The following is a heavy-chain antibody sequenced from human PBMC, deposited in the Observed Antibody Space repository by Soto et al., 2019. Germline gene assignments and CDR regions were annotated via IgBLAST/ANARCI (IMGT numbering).Heavy chain of an antibody. Sequence: GASVKVSCKASGYTFTSYDINWVRQATGQGLEWMGWMNPNSGNTGYAQKFQGRVTMTRNTSISTAYMELSSLRSEDTAVYYCARGRRRLNFAWGSYRPKVDPWGQGTLVTVSS. V-gene: IGHV1-8*01. J-gene: IGHJ5*02. D-gene: IGHD3-16*02. CDR1: GYTFTSYD. CDR2: MNPNSGNT. CDR3: ARGRRRLNFAWGSYRPKVDP.